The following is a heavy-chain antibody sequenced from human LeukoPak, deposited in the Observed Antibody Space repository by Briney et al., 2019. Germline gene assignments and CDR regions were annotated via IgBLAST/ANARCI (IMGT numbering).Heavy chain of an antibody. CDR3: ARLGYCTGTSCGRDDLYFDY. J-gene: IGHJ4*02. D-gene: IGHD2-8*02. V-gene: IGHV3-20*04. CDR2: INWNGGST. Sequence: GGSLRLSCAASGFTFDDYGMSWVRQAPGKGLEWVSGINWNGGSTGYADSVKGRFTISRDNAKNSLYLQMNSLRAEDTALYYCARLGYCTGTSCGRDDLYFDYWGQGTLVTVSS. CDR1: GFTFDDYG.